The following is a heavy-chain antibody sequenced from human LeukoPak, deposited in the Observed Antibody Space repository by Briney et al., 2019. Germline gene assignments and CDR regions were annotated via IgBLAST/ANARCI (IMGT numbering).Heavy chain of an antibody. Sequence: GGSLRLSCAASGFTFSSYAMSWVRQALGKVLEWVSAISGSGGSTYYADSVKGRFTISRDNSKNTLYLQMNSLRAEDTAVYYCAKDSWEQQRGYFDYWGQGTLVTVSS. CDR3: AKDSWEQQRGYFDY. V-gene: IGHV3-23*01. D-gene: IGHD6-13*01. J-gene: IGHJ4*02. CDR2: ISGSGGST. CDR1: GFTFSSYA.